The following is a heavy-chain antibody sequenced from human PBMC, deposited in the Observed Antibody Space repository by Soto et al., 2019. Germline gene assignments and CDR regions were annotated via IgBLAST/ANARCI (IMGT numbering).Heavy chain of an antibody. J-gene: IGHJ6*03. V-gene: IGHV4-34*01. D-gene: IGHD2-2*01. CDR1: GGSFSGYY. Sequence: SETLSLTCAVYGGSFSGYYWSWIRQPPGKGLEWIGEINHSGSTNYNPSLKSRVTISVDTSKNQFSLELSSVTAADTAVYYCARGPGGFCSSTSCSLYYYMDVWGKGTTVTVSS. CDR2: INHSGST. CDR3: ARGPGGFCSSTSCSLYYYMDV.